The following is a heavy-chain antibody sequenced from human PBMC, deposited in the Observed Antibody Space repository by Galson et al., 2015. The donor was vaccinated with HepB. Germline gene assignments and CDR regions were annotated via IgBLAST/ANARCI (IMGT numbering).Heavy chain of an antibody. Sequence: LRLSCAASGFTFSSYAMHWVRQAPGKGLEWVAVISYDGSNKYYADSVKGRFTISRDNSKNTLYLQMNSLRAEDTAVYYCARMTFSGWAYFDYWGQGTLVTVSS. CDR1: GFTFSSYA. CDR3: ARMTFSGWAYFDY. V-gene: IGHV3-30-3*01. D-gene: IGHD6-19*01. CDR2: ISYDGSNK. J-gene: IGHJ4*02.